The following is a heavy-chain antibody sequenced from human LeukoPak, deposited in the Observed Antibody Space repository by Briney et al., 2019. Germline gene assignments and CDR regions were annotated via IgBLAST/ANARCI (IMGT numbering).Heavy chain of an antibody. Sequence: ASVKVSCKASGYTFTSYDINWVRQAAGQGLERMGGFDPEDGETIYAQKFQGRVTMTEDTSTDTAYMELSSLRSEDTAVYYCATEEVGAKFDYWGQGTLVTVSS. D-gene: IGHD1-26*01. J-gene: IGHJ4*02. CDR1: GYTFTSYD. CDR2: FDPEDGET. CDR3: ATEEVGAKFDY. V-gene: IGHV1-24*01.